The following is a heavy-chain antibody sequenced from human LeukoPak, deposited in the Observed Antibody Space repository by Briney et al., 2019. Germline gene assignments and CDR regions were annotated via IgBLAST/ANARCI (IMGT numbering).Heavy chain of an antibody. V-gene: IGHV3-48*03. J-gene: IGHJ4*02. CDR3: ARDRAGVGATTLDY. Sequence: GGSLRLSCAASGFTFSSYEMNWVRQAPGKGLEWISYISSSGSNVYYADSVKGRFTLSRDNAKNSLYLQMNTLRAEDTAVYYCARDRAGVGATTLDYWGQGSLVTVSS. CDR1: GFTFSSYE. CDR2: ISSSGSNV. D-gene: IGHD1-26*01.